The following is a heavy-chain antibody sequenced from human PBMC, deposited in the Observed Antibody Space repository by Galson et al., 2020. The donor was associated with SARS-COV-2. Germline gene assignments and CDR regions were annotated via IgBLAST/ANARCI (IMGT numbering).Heavy chain of an antibody. CDR2: ISSSSSYI. CDR1: GFTFSSYS. Sequence: GGSLRLSCAASGFTFSSYSMNWVRQAPGKGLEWVASISSSSSYIYYADSVKGRFTISRDNAKNSLYLQMNSLRAEDTAVYYCARDPSWVRVGGSGSYGDYWGQGTLVTVSS. D-gene: IGHD3-10*01. V-gene: IGHV3-21*01. J-gene: IGHJ4*02. CDR3: ARDPSWVRVGGSGSYGDY.